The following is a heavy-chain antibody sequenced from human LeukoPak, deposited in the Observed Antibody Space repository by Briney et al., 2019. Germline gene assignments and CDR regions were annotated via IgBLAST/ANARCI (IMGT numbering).Heavy chain of an antibody. Sequence: SETLSLTCTVSGGSISSSSYYWGWIRQPPGKGLEWIGSIYYSGSTYYNPSLKSRVTISVDTSKNQFSLKLSSVTAADTAVYYCARGKSSGWYGGVRKNWFDPWGQGTLVTVSS. CDR3: ARGKSSGWYGGVRKNWFDP. CDR2: IYYSGST. D-gene: IGHD6-19*01. V-gene: IGHV4-39*07. CDR1: GGSISSSSYY. J-gene: IGHJ5*02.